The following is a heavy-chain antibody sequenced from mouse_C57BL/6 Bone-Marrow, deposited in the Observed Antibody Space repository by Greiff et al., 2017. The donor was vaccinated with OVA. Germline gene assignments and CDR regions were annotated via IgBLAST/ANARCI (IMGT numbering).Heavy chain of an antibody. J-gene: IGHJ2*01. CDR2: ISSGGSYT. D-gene: IGHD1-1*01. V-gene: IGHV5-6*01. Sequence: EVNVVESGGDLVKPGGSLKLSCAASGFTFSSYGMSWVRQTPDKRLEWVATISSGGSYTYYPDSVKGRFTISRDNAKNTLYLQMSSLKSEDTAMYYCARHYYGSSYDYGGQGTTLTVSS. CDR1: GFTFSSYG. CDR3: ARHYYGSSYDY.